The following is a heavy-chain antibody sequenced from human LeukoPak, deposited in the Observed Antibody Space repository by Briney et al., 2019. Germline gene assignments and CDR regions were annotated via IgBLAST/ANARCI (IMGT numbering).Heavy chain of an antibody. CDR2: ISSSSSYI. Sequence: GGSLRLSCAASGFTFSSYSMNWVRQAPGKRLEWVSSISSSSSYIYYADSVKGRFTISRDNAKNSLYLQMNSLRAEDTAVYYCARDRWQQLDPFDYWGQGTLVTVSS. CDR3: ARDRWQQLDPFDY. J-gene: IGHJ4*02. CDR1: GFTFSSYS. V-gene: IGHV3-21*04. D-gene: IGHD6-13*01.